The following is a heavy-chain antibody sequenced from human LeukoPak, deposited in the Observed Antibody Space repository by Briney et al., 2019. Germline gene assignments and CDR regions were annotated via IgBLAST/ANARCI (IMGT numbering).Heavy chain of an antibody. CDR2: TNKDVSEE. CDR3: ARSNPNRNALDL. V-gene: IGHV3-7*01. Sequence: GGSLRLFCAASGFNLNSYLMSWVRQAPGRGLEWVANTNKDVSEENYLDSVKGRFTVSRDNAKNSLYLQMNSLRGEETAVYYCARSNPNRNALDLWGQGTMVTISS. D-gene: IGHD1-14*01. J-gene: IGHJ3*01. CDR1: GFNLNSYL.